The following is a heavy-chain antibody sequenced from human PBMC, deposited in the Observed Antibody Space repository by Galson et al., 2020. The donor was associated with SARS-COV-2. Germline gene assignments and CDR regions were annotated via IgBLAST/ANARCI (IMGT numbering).Heavy chain of an antibody. CDR3: ARGDSSGYYCAYDAFDI. Sequence: GGSLRLSCAASGFTVSSNYMSWVRQAPGKGLEWVSVIYSGGSTYYADSVKGRFTISRHNSKNTLYLQMNSLRAEDTAVYYCARGDSSGYYCAYDAFDIWGQGTSVTVSS. V-gene: IGHV3-53*04. CDR2: IYSGGST. CDR1: GFTVSSNY. J-gene: IGHJ3*02. D-gene: IGHD3-22*01.